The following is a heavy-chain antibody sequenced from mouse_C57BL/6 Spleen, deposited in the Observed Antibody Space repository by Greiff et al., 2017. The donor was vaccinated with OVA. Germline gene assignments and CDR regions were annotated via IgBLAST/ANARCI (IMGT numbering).Heavy chain of an antibody. CDR3: ARRGRGYYFDY. CDR1: GYTFTSYW. J-gene: IGHJ2*01. Sequence: QVQLQQPGAELVKPGASVKLSCKASGYTFTSYWMQWVKQRPGQGLEWIGQIDPSDSYTNYNQKFKGKATLTVDTSSSTAYMQLSSLTSEDAAVYYGARRGRGYYFDYWGQGTTLTVSS. CDR2: IDPSDSYT. V-gene: IGHV1-50*01.